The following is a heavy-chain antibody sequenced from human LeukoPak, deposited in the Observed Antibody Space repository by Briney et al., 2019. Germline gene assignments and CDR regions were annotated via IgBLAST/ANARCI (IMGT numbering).Heavy chain of an antibody. D-gene: IGHD6-13*01. CDR1: GYTFTNYD. CDR2: MNPNSANT. V-gene: IGHV1-8*03. CDR3: ARAYSSSWYFFDN. Sequence: GASVKVSCKASGYTFTNYDINWVRQATGQGLEWMGWMNPNSANTGYAQKFQGRVTFTSNTSISTAYMELSSLRSEDTAVYYCARAYSSSWYFFDNWGQGTLVTVSS. J-gene: IGHJ4*02.